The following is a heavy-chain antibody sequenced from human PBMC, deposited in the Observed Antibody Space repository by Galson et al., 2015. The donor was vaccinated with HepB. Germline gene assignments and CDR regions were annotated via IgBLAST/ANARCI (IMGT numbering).Heavy chain of an antibody. J-gene: IGHJ6*02. CDR1: GFTFSSYG. CDR3: AKDSIRFQGGYYYGMDV. V-gene: IGHV3-30*18. D-gene: IGHD3-3*01. Sequence: SLRLSCAASGFTFSSYGMHWVRQAPGKGLEWVAVISYDGSNKYYADSVKGRFTISRDNSKNTLYLQMNSLRAEDTAVYYCAKDSIRFQGGYYYGMDVWGQGTTVTVSS. CDR2: ISYDGSNK.